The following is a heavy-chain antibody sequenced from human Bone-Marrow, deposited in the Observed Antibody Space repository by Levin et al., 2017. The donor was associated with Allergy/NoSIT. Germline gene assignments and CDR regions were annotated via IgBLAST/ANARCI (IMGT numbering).Heavy chain of an antibody. D-gene: IGHD5-18*01. J-gene: IGHJ3*02. CDR1: GFTFRTHD. V-gene: IGHV3-13*01. CDR3: ARYNYEYNALDI. Sequence: GGSLRLSCPASGFTFRTHDMHWVRQGTGKGLEWVSTIGTAGDTYYPDSVRGRFTISRENAKNSLYLQMNGLSAGDTAVYYCARYNYEYNALDIWGQGTMVTVSS. CDR2: IGTAGDT.